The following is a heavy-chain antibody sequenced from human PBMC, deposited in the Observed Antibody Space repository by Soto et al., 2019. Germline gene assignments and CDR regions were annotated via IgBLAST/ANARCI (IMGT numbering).Heavy chain of an antibody. Sequence: GGSLRLSCAASGFTFSSNAMSWVRQAPGKGLEWVSTISAGGGSTYYADSVKGRFTISRDNSKDTLDLQLNRLRAEDTAIYFCAKGLHCSGGSCYPNYYDYWGQGTLVTVSS. D-gene: IGHD2-15*01. CDR3: AKGLHCSGGSCYPNYYDY. CDR1: GFTFSSNA. J-gene: IGHJ4*02. CDR2: ISAGGGST. V-gene: IGHV3-23*01.